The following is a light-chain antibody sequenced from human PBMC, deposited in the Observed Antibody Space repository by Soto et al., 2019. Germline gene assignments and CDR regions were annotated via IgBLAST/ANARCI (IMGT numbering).Light chain of an antibody. Sequence: QSVLTQPPSASVTPGQRVTISCSGSSSNIGSNYVYWYQQLPGTAPKLLIYRNNQRPSGVPDRFSGSKSGTSASLAISGLRSEDEADYYCAAWDDSLSGNYVFGTGTKLTVL. CDR2: RNN. CDR1: SSNIGSNY. CDR3: AAWDDSLSGNYV. J-gene: IGLJ1*01. V-gene: IGLV1-47*01.